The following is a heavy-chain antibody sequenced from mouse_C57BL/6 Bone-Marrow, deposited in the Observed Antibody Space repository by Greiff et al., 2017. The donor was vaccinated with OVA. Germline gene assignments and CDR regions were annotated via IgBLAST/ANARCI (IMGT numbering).Heavy chain of an antibody. CDR1: GFSLSTFGMG. Sequence: QVQLKESGPGILQPSQTLSLTCSFSGFSLSTFGMGVGWIRQPSGKGLEWLAHIWWDDAKYSNPALKSRLTISKDTSKNQVFLKIAHVDTADTATDSCARISPNDGYCTAWFAYWGQGTLVTVSA. D-gene: IGHD2-3*01. CDR3: ARISPNDGYCTAWFAY. CDR2: IWWDDAK. J-gene: IGHJ3*01. V-gene: IGHV8-8*01.